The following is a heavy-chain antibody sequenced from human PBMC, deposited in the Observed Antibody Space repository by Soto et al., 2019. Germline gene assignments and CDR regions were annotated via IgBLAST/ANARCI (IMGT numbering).Heavy chain of an antibody. J-gene: IGHJ4*02. CDR2: IYYSGST. CDR3: ARLSIAVAVDY. D-gene: IGHD6-19*01. V-gene: IGHV4-61*01. CDR1: GGSVSGGSYY. Sequence: SETLSLTCSVSGGSVSGGSYYWSWIRQPPGKGLEWIGYIYYSGSTNYNPSLKSRVTISVDTSKNQFSLKLSSVTAADTAVYYCARLSIAVAVDYWGQGTLVTVSS.